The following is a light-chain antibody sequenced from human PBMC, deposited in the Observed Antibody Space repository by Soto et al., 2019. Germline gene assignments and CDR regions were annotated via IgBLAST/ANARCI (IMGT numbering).Light chain of an antibody. CDR3: QQLNS. J-gene: IGKJ4*01. V-gene: IGKV1-9*01. CDR1: QGISSY. Sequence: DIQLTQSPSFLSASVGDRVTITCRASQGISSYLAWYQQKPAKAPKLLIYAASTLQSGVPSRFSVSGSGTEFTLTISSLQPEDFATYYCQQLNSFGGGTKVEIK. CDR2: AAS.